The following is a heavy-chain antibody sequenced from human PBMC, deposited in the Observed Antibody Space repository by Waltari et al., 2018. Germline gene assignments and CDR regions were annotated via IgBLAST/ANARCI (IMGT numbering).Heavy chain of an antibody. J-gene: IGHJ4*02. CDR3: AYYDILTGGHFDY. D-gene: IGHD3-9*01. CDR2: INAGNGNT. V-gene: IGHV1-3*01. CDR1: GYPFTSYA. Sequence: QVQLVQSGAEVKKPGASVKVSCKASGYPFTSYAMHWVRQAPGQRLEWMGWINAGNGNTKYSQKFQGRVTITRDTSASTAYMELSSLRSEDTAVYYCAYYDILTGGHFDYWGQGTLVTVSS.